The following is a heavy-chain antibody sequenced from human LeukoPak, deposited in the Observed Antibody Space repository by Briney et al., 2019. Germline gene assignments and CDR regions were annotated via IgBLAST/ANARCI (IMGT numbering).Heavy chain of an antibody. CDR3: ARDPPPTYYYGPGSYRGRNWFDP. CDR1: GYTFTGYY. Sequence: VASVKVSCKASGYTFTGYYMHWVRQAPGQGLEWMGWINPNSGGTNYAQKFQGRVTMTRDTSISTAYMELSRLRSDDTAVYYCARDPPPTYYYGPGSYRGRNWFDPWGQGTLVTVSS. CDR2: INPNSGGT. V-gene: IGHV1-2*02. D-gene: IGHD3-10*01. J-gene: IGHJ5*02.